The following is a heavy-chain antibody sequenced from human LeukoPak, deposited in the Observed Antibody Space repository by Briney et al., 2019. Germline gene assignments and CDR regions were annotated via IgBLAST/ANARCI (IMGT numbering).Heavy chain of an antibody. CDR3: ARDDYGDYSSPFQH. Sequence: SETLSLTCAVYGGSFSGYYWSWIRQPPGKGLEWIGEINHSGSTNYNPSLKSRVTISVDTSKKHFSLKLSSVTAADTAVYFCARDDYGDYSSPFQHWGLGTLVTVSS. CDR1: GGSFSGYY. D-gene: IGHD4-17*01. V-gene: IGHV4-34*01. CDR2: INHSGST. J-gene: IGHJ1*01.